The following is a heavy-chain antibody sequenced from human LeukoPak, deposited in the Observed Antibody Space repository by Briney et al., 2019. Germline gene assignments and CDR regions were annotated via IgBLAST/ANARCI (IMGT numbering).Heavy chain of an antibody. J-gene: IGHJ6*02. CDR3: TRDLMDYDVSTGLHHYYMDV. V-gene: IGHV3-48*04. CDR2: ISSRSSTI. CDR1: GFTFSTHD. Sequence: GGSLRLSCAASGFTFSTHDLNWVRQAPGKGLEWVSFISSRSSTIYYADSVKGRFTISRDNAKSTLYLQMNTLRVEDTAVYYCTRDLMDYDVSTGLHHYYMDVWGQGTTVTVSS. D-gene: IGHD3-9*01.